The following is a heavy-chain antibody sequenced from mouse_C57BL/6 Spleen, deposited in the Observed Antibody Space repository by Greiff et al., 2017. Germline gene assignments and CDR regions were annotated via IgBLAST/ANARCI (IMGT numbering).Heavy chain of an antibody. D-gene: IGHD2-2*01. Sequence: EVQLQQSGPELVKPGASVKISCKASGYTFTDYYMNWVKQSHGKSLEWIGDINPNNGGTSYNQKFKGKATLTVDKSSSTAYMELRSLTSEDSAVYYWASLYYGYDAWFAYWGQGTLVTVSA. CDR3: ASLYYGYDAWFAY. V-gene: IGHV1-26*01. J-gene: IGHJ3*01. CDR1: GYTFTDYY. CDR2: INPNNGGT.